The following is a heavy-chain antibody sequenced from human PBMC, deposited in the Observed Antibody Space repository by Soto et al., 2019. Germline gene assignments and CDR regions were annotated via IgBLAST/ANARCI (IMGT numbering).Heavy chain of an antibody. J-gene: IGHJ5*02. CDR3: ARDPGSGSYYGWFDP. V-gene: IGHV4-59*01. Sequence: PSETLSLTCTFSGCSISRYYWNLIRQPPGKGLEWIGYIYYSGSTNYNPSLKSRVTISVDTSKNQFSLKLSSVTAADTAVYYCARDPGSGSYYGWFDPWGQGTLVTVS. CDR1: GCSISRYY. CDR2: IYYSGST. D-gene: IGHD3-10*01.